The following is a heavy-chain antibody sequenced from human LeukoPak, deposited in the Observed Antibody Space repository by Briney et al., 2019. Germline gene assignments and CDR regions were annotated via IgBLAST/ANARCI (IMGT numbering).Heavy chain of an antibody. D-gene: IGHD2-15*01. CDR2: IIPILGIA. Sequence: ASVKVSCKASGGTFSSYAISWVRQAPGQGLELMGRIIPILGIANYAQKFQGRVTITADKSTSTAYMELSRLGSEDTAVYYCARWVAATPYYFDYWGQGTLVTVSS. V-gene: IGHV1-69*04. CDR1: GGTFSSYA. J-gene: IGHJ4*02. CDR3: ARWVAATPYYFDY.